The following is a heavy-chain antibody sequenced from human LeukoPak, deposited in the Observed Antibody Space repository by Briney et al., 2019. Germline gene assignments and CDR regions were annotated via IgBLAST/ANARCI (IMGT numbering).Heavy chain of an antibody. J-gene: IGHJ5*02. CDR1: GFTFSSYW. D-gene: IGHD2-15*01. V-gene: IGHV3-74*01. Sequence: GGSLRLSCAASGFTFSSYWMHWVRQAPGKGLVWVSRINSDGSSTSYADSVKGRFTISRDNAKNTLYLQMNSLRAEDTAVYYCARGNGYSSGGSCYNWFDPWGQGTLVTVSS. CDR3: ARGNGYSSGGSCYNWFDP. CDR2: INSDGSST.